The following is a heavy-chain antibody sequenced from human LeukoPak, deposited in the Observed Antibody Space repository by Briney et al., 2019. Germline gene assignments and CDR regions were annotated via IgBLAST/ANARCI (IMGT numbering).Heavy chain of an antibody. D-gene: IGHD5-24*01. J-gene: IGHJ3*02. V-gene: IGHV3-11*04. CDR1: GFTFSDYY. CDR3: AGVRDGYNRIGKVSAAFDI. Sequence: GGSLRLSCAASGFTFSDYYMSWIRQAPGKGLEWVSYISSSGSTIYYADSVKGRFTISRDNAKNSLYLQMNSLRAEDTAVYYCAGVRDGYNRIGKVSAAFDIWGQGTMVTVSS. CDR2: ISSSGSTI.